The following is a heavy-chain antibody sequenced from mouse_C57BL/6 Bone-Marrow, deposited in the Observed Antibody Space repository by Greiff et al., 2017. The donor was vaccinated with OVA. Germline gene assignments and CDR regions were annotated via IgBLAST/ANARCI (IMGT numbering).Heavy chain of an antibody. V-gene: IGHV1-15*01. CDR3: TRKDDSKGDWYFDV. CDR1: GYTFTDYE. J-gene: IGHJ1*03. CDR2: IDPETGGT. Sequence: VQLQESGAELVRPGASVTLSCKASGYTFTDYEMHWVKQTPVHGLEWIGAIDPETGGTAYNQKFKGKAILTADKSSSTAYMELRSLTSEDSAVYYCTRKDDSKGDWYFDVWGTGTTVTVSS. D-gene: IGHD2-5*01.